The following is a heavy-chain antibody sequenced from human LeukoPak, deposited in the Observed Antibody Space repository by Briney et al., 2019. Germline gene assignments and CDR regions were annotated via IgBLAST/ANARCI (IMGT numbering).Heavy chain of an antibody. D-gene: IGHD3-16*01. V-gene: IGHV6-1*01. CDR3: ARTLGLYYFDY. Sequence: SQTLSLTCAISGDSVSSNSAAWNWVRQPPSRGLEWLGRTYYRSKWYNDYTLSVKSRITISADTSKNQFSLHLNSVTPEDTAVYYCARTLGLYYFDYWGQGTLVTVSS. CDR2: TYYRSKWYN. J-gene: IGHJ4*02. CDR1: GDSVSSNSAA.